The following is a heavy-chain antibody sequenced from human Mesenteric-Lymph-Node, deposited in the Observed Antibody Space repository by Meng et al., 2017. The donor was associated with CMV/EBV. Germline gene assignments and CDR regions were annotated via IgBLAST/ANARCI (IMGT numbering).Heavy chain of an antibody. J-gene: IGHJ4*02. D-gene: IGHD2-2*01. CDR3: ARDRNQLLLDY. CDR1: GFTFSSYW. CDR2: IKLDGSQK. Sequence: GESLKISCAASGFTFSSYWMRWVRQAPGKGLEWVADIKLDGSQKYYVDSVKGRFTISRDNAKNSLYLQMNSLRAEDTALYYCARDRNQLLLDYWGQGTLVTVSS. V-gene: IGHV3-7*03.